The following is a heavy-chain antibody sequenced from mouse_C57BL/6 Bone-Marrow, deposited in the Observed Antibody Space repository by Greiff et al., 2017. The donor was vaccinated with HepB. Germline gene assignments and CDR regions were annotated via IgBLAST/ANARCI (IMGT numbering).Heavy chain of an antibody. Sequence: EVQLQQSGPGLVKPSQSLSLTRSVTGYSITSGYYWNWIRQFPGNKLEWMGYISYDGSNNYNPSLKNRISITRDTSKNQFFLKLNSVTTEDTATYDCVLSPYYYQMYFDVWGTGTTVTVSS. J-gene: IGHJ1*03. CDR3: VLSPYYYQMYFDV. V-gene: IGHV3-6*01. CDR2: ISYDGSN. CDR1: GYSITSGYY. D-gene: IGHD1-1*01.